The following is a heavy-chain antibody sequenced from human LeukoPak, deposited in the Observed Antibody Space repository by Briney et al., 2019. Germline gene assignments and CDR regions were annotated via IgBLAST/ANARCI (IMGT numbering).Heavy chain of an antibody. CDR3: ARDGGDYYYYGMDV. Sequence: HPGGSLRLSCAASGFTFSSYGMPWVRQAPGKGLEWVAVIWYDGSNKYYADSVKGRSTISRDNSKNTLYLQMNSLRAEDTAVYYCARDGGDYYYYGMDVWGQGTTVTVSS. V-gene: IGHV3-33*01. D-gene: IGHD2-15*01. J-gene: IGHJ6*02. CDR1: GFTFSSYG. CDR2: IWYDGSNK.